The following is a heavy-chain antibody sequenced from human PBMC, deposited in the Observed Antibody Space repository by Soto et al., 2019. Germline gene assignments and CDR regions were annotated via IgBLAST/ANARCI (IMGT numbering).Heavy chain of an antibody. CDR1: GFTFDDYA. V-gene: IGHV3-9*01. Sequence: EVQLVESGGGLVQPGRSLRLSCAASGFTFDDYAMHWVRQAPGKGLEWVSGISWNSGSIGYADSVKGRFTISRDNAKNSRYLQMNSLRAEDTALYYCAKDFRRGLTGTIDYWGQGTLVTVSS. CDR2: ISWNSGSI. CDR3: AKDFRRGLTGTIDY. J-gene: IGHJ4*02. D-gene: IGHD1-7*01.